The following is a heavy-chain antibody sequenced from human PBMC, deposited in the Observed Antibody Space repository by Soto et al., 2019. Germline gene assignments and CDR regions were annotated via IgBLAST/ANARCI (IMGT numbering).Heavy chain of an antibody. V-gene: IGHV4-34*01. CDR3: ARRPDGFDI. Sequence: SETLSLTCAVYGGSLSGVDWSWIRQSPGKGLEWIGQINYSGSTNYNPSVKSRATISVDTSKNQFSLNLTSVTAADTAVYFCARRPDGFDIWGQGTMVTVSS. CDR1: GGSLSGVD. CDR2: INYSGST. J-gene: IGHJ3*02. D-gene: IGHD6-6*01.